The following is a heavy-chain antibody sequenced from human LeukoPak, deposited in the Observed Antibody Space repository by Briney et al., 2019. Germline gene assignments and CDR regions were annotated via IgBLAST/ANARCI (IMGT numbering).Heavy chain of an antibody. CDR2: ISGSGGST. Sequence: GGSLRLSCAASGFTFSSYAMSWVRQAPGKGLEWVSAISGSGGSTYYADSVKGRFTISRDNSKNTLYLQMNSLRAEDTAVYYCAKDGVLWFGDYYYYGMDVWGKGPTVTVSS. CDR3: AKDGVLWFGDYYYYGMDV. J-gene: IGHJ6*04. CDR1: GFTFSSYA. D-gene: IGHD3-10*01. V-gene: IGHV3-23*01.